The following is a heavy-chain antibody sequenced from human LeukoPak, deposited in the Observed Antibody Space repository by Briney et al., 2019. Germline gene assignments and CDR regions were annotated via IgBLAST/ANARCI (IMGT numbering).Heavy chain of an antibody. J-gene: IGHJ4*02. CDR3: AREITIFGVVQRFDY. Sequence: SVKVSCKASGGTFSSYAISRVRQAPGQGLEWMGRIIPIFGTANYAQKFQGRVTITTDESTSTACMELSSLRSEDTAVYYCAREITIFGVVQRFDYWGQGTLVTVSS. CDR1: GGTFSSYA. V-gene: IGHV1-69*05. D-gene: IGHD3-3*01. CDR2: IIPIFGTA.